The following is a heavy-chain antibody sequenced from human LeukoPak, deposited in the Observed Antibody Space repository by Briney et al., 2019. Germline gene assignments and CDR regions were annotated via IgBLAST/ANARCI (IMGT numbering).Heavy chain of an antibody. Sequence: GGSLRLSCAASGFTFSSYNMNWVRQAPGKGLEWVSSISSSSSYIYYADSVKGRFTISRDNAKNSLYLQMNSLRAEDTAVYSCTVKTGGDYPHFDYWGQGTLVTVSS. V-gene: IGHV3-21*01. CDR2: ISSSSSYI. CDR3: TVKTGGDYPHFDY. J-gene: IGHJ4*02. D-gene: IGHD4-17*01. CDR1: GFTFSSYN.